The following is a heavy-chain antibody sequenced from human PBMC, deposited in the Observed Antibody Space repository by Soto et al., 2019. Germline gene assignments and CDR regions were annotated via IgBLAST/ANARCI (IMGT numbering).Heavy chain of an antibody. J-gene: IGHJ5*02. V-gene: IGHV1-2*02. CDR2: INPNSGGT. D-gene: IGHD3-22*01. Sequence: ASVKVSCKASGYTFTGYYMHWVRQAPGQGLEWMGWINPNSGGTNYAQKLQGRVTMTRDTSISTAYMELSRLRSDDTAVYYCARAYYYDSFYWFDPWGQGTLVTVSS. CDR1: GYTFTGYY. CDR3: ARAYYYDSFYWFDP.